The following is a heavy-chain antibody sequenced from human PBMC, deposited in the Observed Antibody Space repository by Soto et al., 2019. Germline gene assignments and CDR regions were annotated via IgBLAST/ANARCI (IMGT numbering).Heavy chain of an antibody. V-gene: IGHV3-23*01. CDR3: ARGVYKSGGGVRGFDS. D-gene: IGHD3-10*01. CDR2: ISGSGGST. Sequence: EVQLLESGGGLVQPGGSLRLSCVASEFTFSSFAMSWVRQAPGTGLEWVSTISGSGGSTYYEDSVKGRFTISRDNSKNSLDLQMNSLRAEDTAVYYSARGVYKSGGGVRGFDSWGQGTLVIVSS. J-gene: IGHJ4*02. CDR1: EFTFSSFA.